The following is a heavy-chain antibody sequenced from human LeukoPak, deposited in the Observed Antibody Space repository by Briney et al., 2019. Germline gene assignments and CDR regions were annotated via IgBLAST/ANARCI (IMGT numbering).Heavy chain of an antibody. CDR3: ARDQDTILSVNWFDP. D-gene: IGHD3-9*01. CDR2: IIPIFGTA. CDR1: GGTFSSYA. Sequence: GASVKVPCKASGGTFSSYAISWVRQAPGQGLEWMGGIIPIFGTASYAQKFQGRVTITADESTSTAYMELSSLRSEDTAVYYCARDQDTILSVNWFDPWGQGTLVTVSS. J-gene: IGHJ5*02. V-gene: IGHV1-69*01.